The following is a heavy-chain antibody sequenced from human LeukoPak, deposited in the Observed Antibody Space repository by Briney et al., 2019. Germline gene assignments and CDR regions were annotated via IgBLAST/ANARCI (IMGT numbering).Heavy chain of an antibody. Sequence: GGSLRLSCAASGFTFSSYGMSWVRQAPGKGLEWVAVISYDGSNKYYADSVKGRFTISRDNSKNTLYLQMNSLRAEDTAVYYCARKFLGSRGYYFDYWGQGTLVTVSS. CDR2: ISYDGSNK. J-gene: IGHJ4*02. D-gene: IGHD3-10*01. V-gene: IGHV3-30*03. CDR1: GFTFSSYG. CDR3: ARKFLGSRGYYFDY.